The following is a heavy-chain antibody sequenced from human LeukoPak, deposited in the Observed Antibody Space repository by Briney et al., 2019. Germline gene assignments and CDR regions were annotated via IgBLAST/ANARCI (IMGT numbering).Heavy chain of an antibody. D-gene: IGHD5-24*01. CDR1: GGTFSNYT. CDR3: ATVDDYNYSFDY. Sequence: ASVKVSCKASGGTFSNYTISWVRQAPGQGLEWMGGIIPFFGAANYALKFEGGVIITADKSTNTAYLELNSLKSEDTAVYYCATVDDYNYSFDYWGQGTLVTVSS. CDR2: IIPFFGAA. V-gene: IGHV1-69*06. J-gene: IGHJ4*02.